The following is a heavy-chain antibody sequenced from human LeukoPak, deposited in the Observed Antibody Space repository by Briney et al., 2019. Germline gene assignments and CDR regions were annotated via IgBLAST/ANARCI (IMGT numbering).Heavy chain of an antibody. D-gene: IGHD3-3*01. V-gene: IGHV1-8*01. Sequence: ASVKVSCKASGYTFTGYDINWVRQATGQGLEWMGWMNPNSGNTGYAQKFQGRVTMTRNTSISTAYMELSSLRSEDTAVYYCARRYYDFWSGYPVNYYYYMDVWGKGTTVTVSS. CDR2: MNPNSGNT. J-gene: IGHJ6*03. CDR3: ARRYYDFWSGYPVNYYYYMDV. CDR1: GYTFTGYD.